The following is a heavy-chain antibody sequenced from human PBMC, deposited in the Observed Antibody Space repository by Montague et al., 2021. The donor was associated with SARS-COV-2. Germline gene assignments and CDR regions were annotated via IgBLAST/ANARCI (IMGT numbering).Heavy chain of an antibody. J-gene: IGHJ6*02. CDR1: GGSISNYY. D-gene: IGHD3-9*01. V-gene: IGHV4-4*07. CDR2: IYASGNT. CDR3: ARDGSLRYEILIGVRHYYYGMDV. Sequence: SETLSLTCTVSGGSISNYYWSWIRQPAGKGLEWIGRIYASGNTNYKPSLKSRVTISVDTSKNQFSLKLSSVTAADTAVYYCARDGSLRYEILIGVRHYYYGMDVWGQGTTITVSS.